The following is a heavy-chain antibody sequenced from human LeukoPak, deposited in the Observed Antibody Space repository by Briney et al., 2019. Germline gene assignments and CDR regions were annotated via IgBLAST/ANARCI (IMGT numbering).Heavy chain of an antibody. D-gene: IGHD3-10*01. Sequence: SETLSPTCTVSGGSISSSSYYWGWIRQPPGKGLEWIGSIYYSGSTYYNPSLKSRVTISVDTSKNQFSLKLSSVIAADTAVYYCARQFGELLENYFDYWGQGTLVTVSS. CDR1: GGSISSSSYY. J-gene: IGHJ4*02. CDR3: ARQFGELLENYFDY. V-gene: IGHV4-39*01. CDR2: IYYSGST.